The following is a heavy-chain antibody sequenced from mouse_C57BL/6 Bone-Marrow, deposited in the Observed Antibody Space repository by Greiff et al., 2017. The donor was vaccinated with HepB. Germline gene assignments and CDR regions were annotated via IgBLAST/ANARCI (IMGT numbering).Heavy chain of an antibody. J-gene: IGHJ3*01. V-gene: IGHV14-2*01. CDR1: GFNIKDYY. D-gene: IGHD2-3*01. CDR2: IDPEDGET. CDR3: ASPSDGYPFAY. Sequence: DVKLVESGAELVKPGASVKLSCTASGFNIKDYYMHWVKQRTEQGLEWIGRIDPEDGETKYAPKFQGKATITADTSSNTAYLQLSSLTSEDTAVYYCASPSDGYPFAYWGQGTLVTVSA.